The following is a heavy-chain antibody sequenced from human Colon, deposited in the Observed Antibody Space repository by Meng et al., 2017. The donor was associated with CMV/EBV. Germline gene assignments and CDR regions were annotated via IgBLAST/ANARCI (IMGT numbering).Heavy chain of an antibody. Sequence: GESLKISCTASGFTFSNYAMSWVRQAPGKGLVWVSRINPDGSDTSYADSVKGRFTISRDNAKNTLFLQMNSLRAEDTAVYYCTSDTFGREDSWGQGTLVTVSS. D-gene: IGHD3-16*01. CDR1: GFTFSNYA. V-gene: IGHV3-74*01. CDR3: TSDTFGREDS. CDR2: INPDGSDT. J-gene: IGHJ4*02.